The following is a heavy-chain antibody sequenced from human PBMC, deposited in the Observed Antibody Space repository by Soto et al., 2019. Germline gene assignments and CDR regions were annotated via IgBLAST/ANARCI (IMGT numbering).Heavy chain of an antibody. CDR3: ATDGVCTSATCGEFDYCYYYGMDV. CDR1: GFTFSNYA. Sequence: GGCLRLSCAASGFTFSNYAMHWVRQAPGKGLEWVAIISYDGNNKYNADSVKGRFTISRDNSKNTLYLHMNSLRAEDTAVYYCATDGVCTSATCGEFDYCYYYGMDVWGQGTTVTVSS. V-gene: IGHV3-30*04. CDR2: ISYDGNNK. D-gene: IGHD2-2*01. J-gene: IGHJ6*02.